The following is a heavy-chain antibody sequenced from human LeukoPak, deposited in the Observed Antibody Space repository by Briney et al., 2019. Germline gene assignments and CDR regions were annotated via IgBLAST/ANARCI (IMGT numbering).Heavy chain of an antibody. Sequence: SGGSLRLSCAASGFTFSSYWMSWVRQAPGKGLEWVANIKQDGSEKYYVDSVKGRFTISRDNAKNSLYLQMNSLRAEDTAVYYCARDPFRYSGYDLITYYYYGMDVWGQGTTVTVSS. CDR2: IKQDGSEK. CDR1: GFTFSSYW. D-gene: IGHD5-12*01. J-gene: IGHJ6*02. V-gene: IGHV3-7*01. CDR3: ARDPFRYSGYDLITYYYYGMDV.